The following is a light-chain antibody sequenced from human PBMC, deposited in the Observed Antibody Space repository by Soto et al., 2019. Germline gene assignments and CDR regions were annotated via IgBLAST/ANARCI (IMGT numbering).Light chain of an antibody. CDR3: CSYAGSSYV. CDR1: SSDIGSYNL. CDR2: EVS. V-gene: IGLV2-23*02. Sequence: QSALTQPASVSGSPGQSITISCTGTSSDIGSYNLVSWYQQHPGKAPKLMIYEVSKRPSGVSNRISGSKSGNTASLTISGLQDEDEDDYYCCSYAGSSYVFGNGTKVTVL. J-gene: IGLJ1*01.